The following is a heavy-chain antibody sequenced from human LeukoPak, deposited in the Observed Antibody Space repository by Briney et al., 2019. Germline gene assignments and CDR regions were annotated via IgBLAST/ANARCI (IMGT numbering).Heavy chain of an antibody. D-gene: IGHD3-9*01. CDR3: ARDPRLNYDNLTGPRTKFDP. V-gene: IGHV4-39*06. CDR1: GGSITSSSYY. J-gene: IGHJ5*02. CDR2: IYYNGST. Sequence: PSQTMSLTSTVYGGSITSSSYYWDWIRQPPGKGLEWIGRIYYNGSTYYNPSLKSRVTIPVDTSMNQFALKLSSVTAADTAVYYCARDPRLNYDNLTGPRTKFDPWGQRTLVTVSS.